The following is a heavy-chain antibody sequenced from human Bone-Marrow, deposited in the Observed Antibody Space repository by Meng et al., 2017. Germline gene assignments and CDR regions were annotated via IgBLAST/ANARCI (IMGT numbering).Heavy chain of an antibody. J-gene: IGHJ4*02. CDR1: GYTFTSYG. CDR3: ARESSITKIGV. D-gene: IGHD3-10*02. V-gene: IGHV1-18*01. Sequence: ASVKVFCKASGYTFTSYGISGVRQAPGQGLEWRGCISAYNGNTNYAQKIQGRISMTRVTSTSTAYMELSRLRSDDTAAYYCARESSITKIGVWGQGTLVTVSS. CDR2: ISAYNGNT.